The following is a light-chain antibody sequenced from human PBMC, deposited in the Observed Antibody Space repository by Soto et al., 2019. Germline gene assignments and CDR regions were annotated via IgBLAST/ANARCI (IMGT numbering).Light chain of an antibody. CDR1: SSDVGGYDY. CDR3: SSYTGSSTPV. J-gene: IGLJ2*01. V-gene: IGLV2-14*01. Sequence: QSALTQPASVSGSPGQSITMSCAGTSSDVGGYDYVSWYQQHPGKAPKLIIYDVSNRPSGVSNRFSGSKSGNTASLTISGLQAEDEADYYCSSYTGSSTPVFGGGTKLTVL. CDR2: DVS.